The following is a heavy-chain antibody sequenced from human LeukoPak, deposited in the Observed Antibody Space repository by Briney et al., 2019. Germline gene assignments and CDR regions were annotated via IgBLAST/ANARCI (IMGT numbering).Heavy chain of an antibody. Sequence: GGSLRLSCAASGFTFSSYSMNWVRQAPGKGLEWVSSISSSSSYIYYADSVKGRFTISRDNSKNTLYLQMNSLRAEDTAVYYCATAEGPNYYYMDVWGKGTTVTISS. CDR1: GFTFSSYS. CDR3: ATAEGPNYYYMDV. CDR2: ISSSSSYI. V-gene: IGHV3-21*04. J-gene: IGHJ6*03.